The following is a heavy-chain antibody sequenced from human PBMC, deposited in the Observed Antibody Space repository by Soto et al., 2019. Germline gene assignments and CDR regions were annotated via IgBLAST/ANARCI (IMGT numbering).Heavy chain of an antibody. CDR1: GGSISSYY. V-gene: IGHV4-59*08. Sequence: SETLSLTCTVSGGSISSYYWSWIRQPPGKGLEWIGYIYYSGSTNYNPSRKSRVTISVDTSKNQFSLKLSSVTAADTAVYYCARRYGGAFDIWGQGTMVTVSS. CDR3: ARRYGGAFDI. J-gene: IGHJ3*02. CDR2: IYYSGST. D-gene: IGHD4-17*01.